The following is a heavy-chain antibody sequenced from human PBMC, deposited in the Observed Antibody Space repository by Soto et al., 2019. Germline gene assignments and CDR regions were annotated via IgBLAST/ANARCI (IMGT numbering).Heavy chain of an antibody. D-gene: IGHD3-10*01. CDR2: INHSGST. J-gene: IGHJ4*02. CDR1: GGSFSGYY. Sequence: SETLSLTCAVYGGSFSGYYWSWIRQPPGKGLEWIGEINHSGSTNYNPSLKSRVTISVDTSKNQFSLKLGSVTAADTAVYYCASFVGFSEGRTGSYGRRDIDYFDYWGQGTLVTVSS. CDR3: ASFVGFSEGRTGSYGRRDIDYFDY. V-gene: IGHV4-34*01.